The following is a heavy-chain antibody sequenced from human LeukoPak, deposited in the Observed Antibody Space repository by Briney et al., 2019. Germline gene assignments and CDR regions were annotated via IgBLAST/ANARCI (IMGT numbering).Heavy chain of an antibody. CDR2: ISPYNGNT. J-gene: IGHJ4*02. CDR3: ATLEYCSGGSCYGSDFDY. V-gene: IGHV1-18*01. CDR1: GYTFTSYG. Sequence: EASVKVSCKASGYTFTSYGVTWVRQAPGQGLEWMGWISPYNGNTNYAQKLQGRVTMTTDTSTSTAYVELRSLRSDDTAVYYCATLEYCSGGSCYGSDFDYWGQGTLVTVSS. D-gene: IGHD2-15*01.